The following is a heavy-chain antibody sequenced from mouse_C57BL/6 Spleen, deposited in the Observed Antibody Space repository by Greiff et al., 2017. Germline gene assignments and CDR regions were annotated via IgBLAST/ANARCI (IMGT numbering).Heavy chain of an antibody. V-gene: IGHV1-72*01. J-gene: IGHJ4*01. CDR3: ARGGLGDYYAMDD. Sequence: QVQLQQPGAELVKPGASVKLSCKASGYTFTSYWMHWVKQRPGRGLEWIGRIGPNSGGTKYNEKFKSKATLTVDKPSSTAYMQLSSLTSEDSAVYYCARGGLGDYYAMDDWGQGTSVTVSS. CDR1: GYTFTSYW. CDR2: IGPNSGGT.